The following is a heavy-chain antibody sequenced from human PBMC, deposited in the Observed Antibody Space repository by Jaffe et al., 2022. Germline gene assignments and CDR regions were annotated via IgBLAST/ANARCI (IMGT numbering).Heavy chain of an antibody. CDR1: GYTFTSYY. CDR3: ARDQEMATITWWFDP. Sequence: QVQLVQSGAEVKKPGASVKVSCKASGYTFTSYYMHWVRQAPGQGLEWMGIINPSGGSTSYAQKFQGRVTMTRDTSTSTVYMELSSLRSEDTAVYYCARDQEMATITWWFDPWGQGTLVTVSS. D-gene: IGHD5-12*01. CDR2: INPSGGST. V-gene: IGHV1-46*01. J-gene: IGHJ5*02.